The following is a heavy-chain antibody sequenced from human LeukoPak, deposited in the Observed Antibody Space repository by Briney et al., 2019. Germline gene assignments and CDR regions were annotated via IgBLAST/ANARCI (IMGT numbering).Heavy chain of an antibody. J-gene: IGHJ4*02. CDR2: ITANGDST. V-gene: IGHV3-43*02. CDR3: AKDIEAGTAGFSFDY. D-gene: IGHD2-21*02. CDR1: GFSFAYYA. Sequence: GGSLRLSCAASGFSFAYYAMHWVRQAPGKGLEWVSLITANGDSTYYADSVKGRFTISRDNSKNSLSLQMNSLRAEDTALYYCAKDIEAGTAGFSFDYWGQGTLVAVSS.